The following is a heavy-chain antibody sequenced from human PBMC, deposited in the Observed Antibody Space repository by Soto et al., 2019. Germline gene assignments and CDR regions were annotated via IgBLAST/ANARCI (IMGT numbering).Heavy chain of an antibody. CDR2: ISAYNGNT. CDR1: GYTFTSYG. Sequence: ASVKVSCKASGYTFTSYGISWVRQPPGQGLEWMGWISAYNGNTNYAQKLQGRVTMTTDTSTSTAYMELRSLRSDDTAVYYCARGMGSVTIFGVVLNWFDPWGQGTLVTVSS. CDR3: ARGMGSVTIFGVVLNWFDP. V-gene: IGHV1-18*01. D-gene: IGHD3-3*01. J-gene: IGHJ5*02.